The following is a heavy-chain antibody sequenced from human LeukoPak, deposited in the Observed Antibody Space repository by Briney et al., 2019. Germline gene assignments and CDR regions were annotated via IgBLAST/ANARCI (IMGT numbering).Heavy chain of an antibody. J-gene: IGHJ3*02. V-gene: IGHV3-21*01. D-gene: IGHD1-7*01. Sequence: GGSLGLSCAASGFTFSSYSMNWVRQAPGKGLEWVSSISSSSSYIYYADSVKGRFTISRDNSKNTLYLQMNSLRAEDTAVYYCAKFPSWNYDAFDIWGQGTMVTVSS. CDR3: AKFPSWNYDAFDI. CDR1: GFTFSSYS. CDR2: ISSSSSYI.